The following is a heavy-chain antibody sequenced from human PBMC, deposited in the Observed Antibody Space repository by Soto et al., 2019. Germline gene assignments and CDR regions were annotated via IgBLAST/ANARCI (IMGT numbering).Heavy chain of an antibody. CDR2: INHRGST. CDR1: GGSFSGYL. D-gene: IGHD6-19*01. CDR3: ASRYSSGFYGMDV. V-gene: IGHV4-34*01. Sequence: QVQLQQWGAGLLKPSETLSLTCAVYGGSFSGYLWSWIRQPPGKGLEWIGEINHRGSTNYNPSLESRVTISVDTSKNQFSLNLSSVTAADTAVYYCASRYSSGFYGMDVWGQGTTVTVSS. J-gene: IGHJ6*02.